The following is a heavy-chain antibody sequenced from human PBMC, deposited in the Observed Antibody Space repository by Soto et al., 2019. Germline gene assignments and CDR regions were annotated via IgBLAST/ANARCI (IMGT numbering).Heavy chain of an antibody. Sequence: QVQLVQSGAEVKKPGSSVKVSCKASGGTFSSYTINWVRQAPGQGLEWMGRIIPIIAIANYAQKFQGRVTITADKSTSTAYMELSSLRSEDTAVYYCARSPYGAYVGWFAPWGQGTLVTVSS. CDR3: ARSPYGAYVGWFAP. CDR1: GGTFSSYT. J-gene: IGHJ5*02. CDR2: IIPIIAIA. V-gene: IGHV1-69*02. D-gene: IGHD4-17*01.